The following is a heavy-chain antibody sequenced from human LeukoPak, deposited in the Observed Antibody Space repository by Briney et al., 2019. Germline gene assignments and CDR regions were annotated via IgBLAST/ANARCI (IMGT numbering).Heavy chain of an antibody. CDR1: GYTLTELS. CDR2: INPSGGST. V-gene: IGHV1-46*01. Sequence: ASVKVSCKVSGYTLTELSMHWVRQAPGQGLEWMGIINPSGGSTSYAQKFQGRVTMTRDMSTSTVYMELSSLRSEDTAVYYCARVTPYYYDSSGYRAFDIWGQGTMVTVSS. D-gene: IGHD3-22*01. CDR3: ARVTPYYYDSSGYRAFDI. J-gene: IGHJ3*02.